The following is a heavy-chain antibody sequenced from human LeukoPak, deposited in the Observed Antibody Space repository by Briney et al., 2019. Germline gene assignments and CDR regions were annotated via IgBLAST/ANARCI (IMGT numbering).Heavy chain of an antibody. Sequence: GGSLRLSCAASGFTFSSYEMNWVRQAPGKGLEWVSYISSSGSTIYYADSVKGRFTISRDNAKNSLYLQMNRLRAEDTAVYYCASSGSYLFKDAFDIWGQRTMVTASS. D-gene: IGHD1-26*01. CDR2: ISSSGSTI. CDR1: GFTFSSYE. J-gene: IGHJ3*02. CDR3: ASSGSYLFKDAFDI. V-gene: IGHV3-48*03.